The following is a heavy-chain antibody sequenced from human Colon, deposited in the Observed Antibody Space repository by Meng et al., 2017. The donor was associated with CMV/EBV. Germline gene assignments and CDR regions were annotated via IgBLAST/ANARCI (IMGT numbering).Heavy chain of an antibody. CDR2: INSNSGAT. V-gene: IGHV1-2*02. J-gene: IGHJ4*02. D-gene: IGHD1-26*01. Sequence: QVQVVEAGAEVKRTGASVKVSCKTSGYTFSDYHIHWVRQAPGQGLEWMGWINSNSGATDYAQKFQGRFTMTRDTSITTVYMELSSLRSDDTAVYYCARDPSGSRVPFDYWGQGSLVTVSS. CDR1: GYTFSDYH. CDR3: ARDPSGSRVPFDY.